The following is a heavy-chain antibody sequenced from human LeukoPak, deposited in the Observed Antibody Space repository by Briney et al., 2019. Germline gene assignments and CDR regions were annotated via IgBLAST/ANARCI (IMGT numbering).Heavy chain of an antibody. CDR1: GFTFTTYS. Sequence: GGSLRLSCAASGFTFTTYSMTWVRQAPGKGVEGVSIISSGSSAIFSADALKGGFTISRDDAKKLLYLDMNTLRAEDTAVYYCARGHTAVTRHFDFWGQGTLVTVSS. J-gene: IGHJ4*02. CDR3: ARGHTAVTRHFDF. D-gene: IGHD4-17*01. V-gene: IGHV3-21*01. CDR2: ISSGSSAI.